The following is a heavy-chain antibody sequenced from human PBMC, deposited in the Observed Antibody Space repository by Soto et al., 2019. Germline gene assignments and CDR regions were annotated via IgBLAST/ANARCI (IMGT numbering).Heavy chain of an antibody. D-gene: IGHD5-12*01. CDR2: INAGNGNT. Sequence: ASVKVSCKASGYTFTNYAMHWVRQAPGQRLEWMGWINAGNGNTKYSQKFQGRVTITRDTSASTAYMELSSLRSEDTAVYYCARVSGYYLPDYWGQGTLVTXSS. CDR3: ARVSGYYLPDY. CDR1: GYTFTNYA. V-gene: IGHV1-3*01. J-gene: IGHJ4*02.